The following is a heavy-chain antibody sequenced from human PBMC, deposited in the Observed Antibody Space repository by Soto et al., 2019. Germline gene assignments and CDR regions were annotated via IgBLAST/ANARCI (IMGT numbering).Heavy chain of an antibody. CDR1: GGTFSSYA. D-gene: IGHD3-22*01. CDR2: IIPIFGTA. CDR3: ASHSTYYYDSSGPYFDY. J-gene: IGHJ4*02. V-gene: IGHV1-69*13. Sequence: SVKVSCKASGGTFSSYAISWVRQAPAQALEWMGGIIPIFGTANYAQKFQDRVTITADESTSTAYMELSSLRSEDTAVYYCASHSTYYYDSSGPYFDYWGQGTLVTVSS.